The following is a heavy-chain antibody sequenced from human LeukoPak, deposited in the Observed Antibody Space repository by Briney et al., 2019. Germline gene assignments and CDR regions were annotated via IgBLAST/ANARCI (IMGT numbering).Heavy chain of an antibody. Sequence: ASVKVSCKASGYTFTGYYMHWVRQAPGQGLEWMGWINPNSGGTSYAQKFQGRVTMTRDTSISTAYMELSRLRSDDTAVYYCARDAGIVATEYYFDYWGQGTLVTVSS. CDR1: GYTFTGYY. J-gene: IGHJ4*02. D-gene: IGHD5-12*01. CDR2: INPNSGGT. CDR3: ARDAGIVATEYYFDY. V-gene: IGHV1-2*02.